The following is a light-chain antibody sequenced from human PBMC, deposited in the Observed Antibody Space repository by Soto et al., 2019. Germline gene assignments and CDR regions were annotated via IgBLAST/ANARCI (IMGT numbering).Light chain of an antibody. CDR3: QQLNSYPLT. J-gene: IGKJ4*01. CDR1: QGISSY. CDR2: AAS. Sequence: IQFTQSPSSMSASVGDRVTMTCRASQGISSYLAWYQKKPGKAPKLLIYAASTLQSGVPSRFSGSGSGTDFALTISSLQPEDYATDYCQQLNSYPLTFGGGTKVEIK. V-gene: IGKV1-9*01.